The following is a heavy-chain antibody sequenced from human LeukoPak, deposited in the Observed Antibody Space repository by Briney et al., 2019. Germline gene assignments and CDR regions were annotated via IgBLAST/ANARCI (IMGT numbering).Heavy chain of an antibody. CDR2: IYYSRST. Sequence: SSETLSLTRTVSGGSISSYYWSSIRQPPGKGLGWIGYIYYSRSTNYNPSLKSRVTISVDTSKNQFSLKLSSVPAADTAVYHCARAGREVDYWGQGTLVTVSS. V-gene: IGHV4-59*01. CDR3: ARAGREVDY. D-gene: IGHD1-26*01. CDR1: GGSISSYY. J-gene: IGHJ4*02.